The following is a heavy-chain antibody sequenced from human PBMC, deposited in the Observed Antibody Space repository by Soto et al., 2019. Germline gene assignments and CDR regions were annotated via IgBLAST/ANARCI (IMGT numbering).Heavy chain of an antibody. D-gene: IGHD6-19*01. CDR1: GFTFRSYG. V-gene: IGHV3-23*01. Sequence: SGGSLRLSCVTSGFTFRSYGMNWVRQAPGGGLEWVANIIGSGDSTSYADSVKGRFTISRDNSQNTLFLQMDRLRVDDTATYYCVKDRAFRTVAGTDHWGQGALVTVSS. CDR3: VKDRAFRTVAGTDH. J-gene: IGHJ4*02. CDR2: IIGSGDST.